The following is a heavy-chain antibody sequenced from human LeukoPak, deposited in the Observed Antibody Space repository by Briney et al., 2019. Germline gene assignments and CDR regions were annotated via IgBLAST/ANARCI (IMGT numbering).Heavy chain of an antibody. J-gene: IGHJ3*01. D-gene: IGHD6-13*01. V-gene: IGHV4-59*01. CDR2: IHYSGST. CDR1: GGSISSYF. CDR3: VRATAAGLNAFDF. Sequence: PSETLSLTCFVSGGSISSYFWNWIRQPPRKGLEWIWYIHYSGSTNYNPSLKSRVTISVDTSKNRLSLKLNSVTAADTAVYYCVRATAAGLNAFDFWGQGTMVTVSS.